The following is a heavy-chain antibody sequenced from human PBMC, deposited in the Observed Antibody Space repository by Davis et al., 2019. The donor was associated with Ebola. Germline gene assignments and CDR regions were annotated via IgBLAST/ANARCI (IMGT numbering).Heavy chain of an antibody. D-gene: IGHD3-10*01. CDR1: GGSISSSY. CDR3: ASPHSREDYYGSGSYFKFDY. Sequence: MPSETLSLTCTVSGGSISSSYWSWIRQPPGKGLEWIGYIYYSESSNYNPSLKSRVTISVDTSKNQFSLKLSSVTAADTAVYYCASPHSREDYYGSGSYFKFDYWGQGTLVTVSS. V-gene: IGHV4-59*08. J-gene: IGHJ4*02. CDR2: IYYSESS.